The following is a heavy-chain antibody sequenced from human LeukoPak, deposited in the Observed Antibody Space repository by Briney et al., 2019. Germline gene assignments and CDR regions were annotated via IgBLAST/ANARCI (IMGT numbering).Heavy chain of an antibody. CDR2: IRSKTDGGTT. V-gene: IGHV3-15*01. J-gene: IGHJ5*02. CDR3: TTDYGHGT. Sequence: GGSLRLSCAASGFTFSNAWRSWVRQAPGKGLEWVGRIRSKTDGGTTDYAAPVKGRLTISRDDSTNTLYLHMNSLKPDDTAVYYCTTDYGHGTWGQGTLVTVSS. CDR1: GFTFSNAW. D-gene: IGHD1-1*01.